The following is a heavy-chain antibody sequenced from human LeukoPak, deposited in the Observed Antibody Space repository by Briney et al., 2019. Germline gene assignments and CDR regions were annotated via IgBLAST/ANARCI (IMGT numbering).Heavy chain of an antibody. CDR2: IDDSGNT. J-gene: IGHJ3*02. V-gene: IGHV4-59*01. CDR3: ARSDYHNSGSHTVFDAFDI. CDR1: GGSISNYY. Sequence: SETLSLTCTVSGGSISNYYWNWIRRPPGKGLEWIGYIDDSGNTNYNPSLKSQVTISVDKSKNQFSLKLSFVTAADTAMYYCARSDYHNSGSHTVFDAFDIWGQGTRVTVSS. D-gene: IGHD3-10*01.